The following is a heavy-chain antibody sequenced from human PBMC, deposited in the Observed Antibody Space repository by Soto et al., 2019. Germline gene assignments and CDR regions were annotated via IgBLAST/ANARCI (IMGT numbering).Heavy chain of an antibody. J-gene: IGHJ4*02. CDR1: GGSFSGYY. Sequence: QVQLQQWGAGLLKTSETLSLTCAVYGGSFSGYYWTWIRQPPGKGLEWIGEVNHSGSTNYNPSLKSRVTISVDTSKNQFSLRLSSVTAADTAVYYCARPMPPMTMFLAYLSQGTQVTVSS. CDR3: ARPMPPMTMFLAY. CDR2: VNHSGST. V-gene: IGHV4-34*02. D-gene: IGHD3-10*02.